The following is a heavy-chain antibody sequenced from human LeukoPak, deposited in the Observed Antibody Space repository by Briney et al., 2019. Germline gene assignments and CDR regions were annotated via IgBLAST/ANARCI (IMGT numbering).Heavy chain of an antibody. D-gene: IGHD6-19*01. CDR3: AKEPSRGCPNLDS. J-gene: IGHJ4*02. V-gene: IGHV3-43*01. Sequence: GESLRLSCAASGFTFDRYSIHWVRQAPGEWLEWVSLMCRCDHTRYYADSVRGQFTISRDNSKNSLYLQMNSLRTDDTALYYCAKEPSRGCPNLDSWGRGTLVTVSS. CDR1: GFTFDRYS. CDR2: MCRCDHTR.